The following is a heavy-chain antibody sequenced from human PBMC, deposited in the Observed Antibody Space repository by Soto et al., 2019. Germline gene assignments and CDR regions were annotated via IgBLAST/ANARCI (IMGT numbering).Heavy chain of an antibody. CDR2: ISSSSSTI. V-gene: IGHV3-48*01. D-gene: IGHD3-16*02. J-gene: IGHJ4*02. Sequence: GGSLRLSCAASGFTFSSYSMNWVRQAPGKGLEWVSYISSSSSTIYYADSVKGRFTISRDNAKNSLYLQMNSLRAEDTAVYYCATEGGETYYDYIWGSYRYTNFDYWGQGTLVTVSS. CDR3: ATEGGETYYDYIWGSYRYTNFDY. CDR1: GFTFSSYS.